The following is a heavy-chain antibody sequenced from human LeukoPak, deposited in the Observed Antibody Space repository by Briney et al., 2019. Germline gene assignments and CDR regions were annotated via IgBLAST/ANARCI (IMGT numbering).Heavy chain of an antibody. Sequence: GGSLRLSCAASGFTIGGFAMTWVRQAPGKGLEWVSSIGSDYKTHYSESVKGRFAISRDNSQSTVFQQMNSLRAEDTALYYCAKDLHYYVAMDVCGQGTAVTVSS. D-gene: IGHD3-10*02. CDR1: GFTIGGFA. CDR2: IGSDYKT. V-gene: IGHV3-23*01. CDR3: AKDLHYYVAMDV. J-gene: IGHJ6*02.